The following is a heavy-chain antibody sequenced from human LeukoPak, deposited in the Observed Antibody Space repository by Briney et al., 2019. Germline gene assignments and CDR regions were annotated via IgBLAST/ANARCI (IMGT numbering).Heavy chain of an antibody. CDR2: INHSGST. V-gene: IGHV4-34*01. D-gene: IGHD3-22*01. CDR3: HYDSSGIVDAFDI. J-gene: IGHJ3*02. Sequence: PSETLSLTCAVYGGSFSGYYWSWIRQPPRKGLEWIGEINHSGSTNYNPSLTSRVTISVDTSKNQFSLKLSSVTAADTAVYYCHYDSSGIVDAFDIWGQGTMVTVSS. CDR1: GGSFSGYY.